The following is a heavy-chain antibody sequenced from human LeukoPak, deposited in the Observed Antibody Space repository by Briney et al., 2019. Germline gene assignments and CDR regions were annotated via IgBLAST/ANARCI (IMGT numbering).Heavy chain of an antibody. J-gene: IGHJ3*02. Sequence: SGPTLVKPTQALTLTCTFSGFSLTTSGVGVGWIRQPPGKALEWLALIYWNDDKRYSPSLKSRVTITKDTSKNRVVLTMTNMDPVDTATCYCAHEGPWDAFDIWGQGTMVTVSA. CDR3: AHEGPWDAFDI. V-gene: IGHV2-5*01. CDR2: IYWNDDK. CDR1: GFSLTTSGVG.